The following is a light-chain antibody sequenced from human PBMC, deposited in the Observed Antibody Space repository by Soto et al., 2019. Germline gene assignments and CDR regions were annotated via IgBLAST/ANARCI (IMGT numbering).Light chain of an antibody. V-gene: IGLV4-69*01. CDR3: QTWGTGFQF. J-gene: IGLJ2*01. CDR1: SGHSSYA. CDR2: LNNDGSH. Sequence: QLVLTQSPSASASLGASVKLTCTLSSGHSSYAIAWHQKQPGKGPRYLMDLNNDGSHTKGDGIPDRFSGSSSGADRYLIISRHQSEDEADYYCQTWGTGFQFFGGGTKLTVL.